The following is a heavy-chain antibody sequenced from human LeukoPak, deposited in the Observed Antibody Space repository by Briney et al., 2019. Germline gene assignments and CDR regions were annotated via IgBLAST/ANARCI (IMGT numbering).Heavy chain of an antibody. CDR1: GYSFTKYW. CDR2: IYPGDSDT. Sequence: GESLKISCKGSGYSFTKYWIGWVRQMPGKGLEWMGLIYPGDSDTRYSPSFQGQVTISVDKSISTAYLQWSSLKASDTAMYYCARQRDYYGMDVWGQGTTVTVSS. CDR3: ARQRDYYGMDV. J-gene: IGHJ6*02. V-gene: IGHV5-51*01.